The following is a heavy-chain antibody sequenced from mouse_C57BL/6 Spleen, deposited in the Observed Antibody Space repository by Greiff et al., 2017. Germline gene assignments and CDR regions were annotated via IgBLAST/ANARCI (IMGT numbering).Heavy chain of an antibody. CDR3: TTGDYDRFAY. Sequence: EVQLQQSGAELVRPGASVKLSCTASGFNIKDDYMHWVKQRPEQGLEWIGWIDPENGDTEYASKFQGKATITADTSSNTAYLQLSSLTSEDTAVYYCTTGDYDRFAYWGQGTLVTVSA. V-gene: IGHV14-4*01. D-gene: IGHD2-4*01. CDR2: IDPENGDT. J-gene: IGHJ3*01. CDR1: GFNIKDDY.